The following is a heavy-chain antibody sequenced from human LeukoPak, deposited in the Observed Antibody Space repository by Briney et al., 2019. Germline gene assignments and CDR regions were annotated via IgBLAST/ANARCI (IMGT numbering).Heavy chain of an antibody. CDR3: VRWGSGKVMDV. V-gene: IGHV3-33*01. CDR1: GFTFSSHG. CDR2: IWYDGSNK. Sequence: GGSLRLSCAASGFTFSSHGMHWVRQAPGKGLEWVAVIWYDGSNKYYADSVKGRFTIPRDNSKNMLYLEMNSLRAEDTAVYYCVRWGSGKVMDVWGKGTTVTVSP. J-gene: IGHJ6*04. D-gene: IGHD7-27*01.